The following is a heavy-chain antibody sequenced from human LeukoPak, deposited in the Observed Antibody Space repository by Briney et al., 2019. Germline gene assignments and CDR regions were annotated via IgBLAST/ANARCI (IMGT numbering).Heavy chain of an antibody. Sequence: GGSLRLSCAASKFTFSSYSMNWVRQAPGKGLEWVSSISSSSSYIYCADSVKGRFTISRDNAKNSLYLQMNSLRAEDTAVYYCARDLGSIVDYWGQGTLVTVSS. D-gene: IGHD3-10*01. CDR2: ISSSSSYI. J-gene: IGHJ4*02. CDR3: ARDLGSIVDY. V-gene: IGHV3-21*01. CDR1: KFTFSSYS.